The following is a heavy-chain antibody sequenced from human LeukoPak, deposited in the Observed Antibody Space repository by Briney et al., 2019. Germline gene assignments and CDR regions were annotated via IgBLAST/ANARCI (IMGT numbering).Heavy chain of an antibody. Sequence: SVKVSCKASGGTFSSYAISWVRQAPGQGLEWMGGIIPIFGTANYAQKFQGRVTITTDESTSTAYMELSSLRSDDTATYYCATGYPKRRPSDMLTVPLFDYWGQGSLVIVSS. D-gene: IGHD3-9*01. V-gene: IGHV1-69*05. CDR3: ATGYPKRRPSDMLTVPLFDY. CDR1: GGTFSSYA. CDR2: IIPIFGTA. J-gene: IGHJ4*02.